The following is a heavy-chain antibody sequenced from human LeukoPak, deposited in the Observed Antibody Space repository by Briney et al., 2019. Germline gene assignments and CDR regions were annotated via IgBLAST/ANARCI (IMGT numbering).Heavy chain of an antibody. CDR3: ARANYDSSGYYFDY. D-gene: IGHD3-22*01. J-gene: IGHJ4*02. V-gene: IGHV4-39*07. CDR1: GGSISSSSYY. Sequence: SETLSLTCTVSGGSISSSSYYCGWIRQPPGKGLEWIGSIYHSGSTYYNPSLKSRVTISVDTSKNQFSLKLSSVTAADTAVYYCARANYDSSGYYFDYWGQGTLVTVSS. CDR2: IYHSGST.